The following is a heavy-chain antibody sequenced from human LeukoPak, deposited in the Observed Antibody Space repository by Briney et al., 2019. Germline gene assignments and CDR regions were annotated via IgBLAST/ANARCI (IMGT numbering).Heavy chain of an antibody. D-gene: IGHD6-6*01. V-gene: IGHV5-10-1*01. J-gene: IGHJ4*02. CDR3: ARPHGSSLPRVFDY. Sequence: GESLKISCKGSGYSFTSYWISWVRQMPGKGLEWMGRIDPSDSYTNYSPSFQGHVTISADKSVSTAYLQWSSLKASDTAMYYCARPHGSSLPRVFDYWGQGTLVTVSS. CDR2: IDPSDSYT. CDR1: GYSFTSYW.